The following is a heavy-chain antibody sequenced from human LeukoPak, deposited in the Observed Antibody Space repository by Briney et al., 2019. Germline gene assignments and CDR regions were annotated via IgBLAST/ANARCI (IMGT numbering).Heavy chain of an antibody. V-gene: IGHV1-69*13. CDR3: ARGYSEYYYDSSD. CDR2: VIPIFGTA. CDR1: GGTFSSYA. D-gene: IGHD3-22*01. J-gene: IGHJ4*02. Sequence: GASVKVSCKASGGTFSSYAISWVRQAPGQGLEWMGGVIPIFGTANYAQKFQGRVTITADESTSTAYMELSSLRSEDTAVYYCARGYSEYYYDSSDWGQGTLVTVSS.